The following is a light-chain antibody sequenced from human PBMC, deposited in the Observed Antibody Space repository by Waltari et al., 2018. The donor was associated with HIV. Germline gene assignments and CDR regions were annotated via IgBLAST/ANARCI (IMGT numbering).Light chain of an antibody. CDR3: QQFRTYPRT. V-gene: IGKV1-13*02. J-gene: IGKJ2*01. Sequence: AIQLAQSPSSLSAYVVDRVTITCRASQGVRNALAWYQQKPGRPPKLLIYDASTLEGGVPSRFSGSLSGTDFNLTISNLQPEDSATYYCQQFRTYPRTFGQGATLEIK. CDR2: DAS. CDR1: QGVRNA.